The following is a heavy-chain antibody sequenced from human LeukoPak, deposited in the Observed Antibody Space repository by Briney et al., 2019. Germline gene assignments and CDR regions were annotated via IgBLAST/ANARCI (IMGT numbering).Heavy chain of an antibody. Sequence: GGSLRLSCAASGFTFSSYAMSWVRQAPGKGQEWVSAISGSGGSTYYADSVKGRFTIPRDNSKNTLHLQMNSLRPQDTAVYNFAKGRGDCSSTSCYFNWFGPWGQGTLVTVSS. D-gene: IGHD2-2*01. CDR2: ISGSGGST. V-gene: IGHV3-23*01. CDR1: GFTFSSYA. J-gene: IGHJ5*02. CDR3: AKGRGDCSSTSCYFNWFGP.